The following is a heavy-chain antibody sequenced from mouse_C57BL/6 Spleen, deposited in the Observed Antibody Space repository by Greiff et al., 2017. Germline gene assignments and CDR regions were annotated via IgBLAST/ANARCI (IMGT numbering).Heavy chain of an antibody. CDR2: INPNNGGT. J-gene: IGHJ3*01. Sequence: EVQLQQSGPELVKPGASVKIPCKASGYTFTDYNMDWAKQSHGKSLEWIGDINPNNGGTIYNQKFKGKATLTVDKSSSTAYMALRGLTSEDTAVYYCARRLRYQAWFAYWGQGTLVTVSA. D-gene: IGHD1-1*01. V-gene: IGHV1-18*01. CDR3: ARRLRYQAWFAY. CDR1: GYTFTDYN.